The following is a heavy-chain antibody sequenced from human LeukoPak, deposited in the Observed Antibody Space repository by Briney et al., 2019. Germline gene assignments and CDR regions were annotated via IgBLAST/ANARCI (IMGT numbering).Heavy chain of an antibody. CDR2: INLSGGST. CDR3: ARRERGYSSP. J-gene: IGHJ5*02. D-gene: IGHD3-3*01. V-gene: IGHV1-46*01. CDR1: GYTFTSYH. Sequence: ASVKVSCKASGYTFTSYHMHWVRQAPGQGLEWMGKINLSGGSTTYAQKFQGRVTMTRDTSTSTVYMELSSLRSEDTAVYYCARRERGYSSPWGQGTLVTVSS.